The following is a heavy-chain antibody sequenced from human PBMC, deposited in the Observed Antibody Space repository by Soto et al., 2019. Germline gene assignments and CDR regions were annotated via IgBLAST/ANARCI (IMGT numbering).Heavy chain of an antibody. D-gene: IGHD6-19*01. V-gene: IGHV3-23*01. J-gene: IGHJ6*02. Sequence: GGSLRLSCAASGFTFSSYAMSWVRQAPGKGLEWVSAISGSGGSTYYADSVKGRFTISRDNSKNTLYLQMNSLRAEDTAVYYCAKDVSSGWTSIYYYYYGMDVWGQGTTVTVSS. CDR3: AKDVSSGWTSIYYYYYGMDV. CDR1: GFTFSSYA. CDR2: ISGSGGST.